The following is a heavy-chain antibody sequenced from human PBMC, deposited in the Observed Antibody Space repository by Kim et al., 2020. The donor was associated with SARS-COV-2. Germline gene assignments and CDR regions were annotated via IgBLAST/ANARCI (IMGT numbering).Heavy chain of an antibody. CDR1: GGSISSGGYY. V-gene: IGHV4-31*03. Sequence: SETLSLTCTVSGGSISSGGYYWSWIRQHPGKGLEWIGYIYYSGSTYYNPSLKSRVTISVDTSKNQFSLKLSSVTAADTAVYYCARGTSSIAARTPPSFNWYFDLWGRGTLVTVSS. D-gene: IGHD6-6*01. CDR3: ARGTSSIAARTPPSFNWYFDL. CDR2: IYYSGST. J-gene: IGHJ2*01.